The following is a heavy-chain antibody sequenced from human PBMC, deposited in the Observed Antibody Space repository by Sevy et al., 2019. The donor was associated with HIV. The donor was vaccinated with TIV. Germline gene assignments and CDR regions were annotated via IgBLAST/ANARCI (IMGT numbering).Heavy chain of an antibody. CDR1: GFTFSHYG. CDR2: VHFDGSNI. CDR3: AKNTAAAGTGGFDY. V-gene: IGHV3-30*02. J-gene: IGHJ4*02. D-gene: IGHD6-13*01. Sequence: GGSLRLSCAASGFTFSHYGMHWVRQAPGKGLEWVAFVHFDGSNIYYADSMKGRFTISRDNSKNTLYLQMNSLRTEDTAVYYCAKNTAAAGTGGFDYWCQGTLVTVSS.